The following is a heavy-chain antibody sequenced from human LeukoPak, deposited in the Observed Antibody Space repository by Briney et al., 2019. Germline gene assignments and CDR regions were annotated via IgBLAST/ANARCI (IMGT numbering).Heavy chain of an antibody. D-gene: IGHD3-3*01. CDR1: GFTFSDYY. Sequence: KPGGSLRPSCAASGFTFSDYYMSWIRQAPGKGLEWVSYISSSGSTIYYADSVKGRFTISRDNAKNSLYLQMNSLRAEDTAVYYCARRFWSGYYNWFDPWGQGTLVTVSS. V-gene: IGHV3-11*04. CDR2: ISSSGSTI. J-gene: IGHJ5*02. CDR3: ARRFWSGYYNWFDP.